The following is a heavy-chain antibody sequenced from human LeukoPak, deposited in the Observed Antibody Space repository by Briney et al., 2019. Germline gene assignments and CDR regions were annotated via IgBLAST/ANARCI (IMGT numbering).Heavy chain of an antibody. CDR2: ISSSSSYI. Sequence: GGSLRLSCAASGFTFSSYSMNWVRQAPGKGLEWVSSISSSSSYIYYADSVKGRFTISRDNAKNSLYLQMNSLRAEDTAVYYCERLRLGYCSGGSCYSFDYWGQGTLVTVSS. CDR3: ERLRLGYCSGGSCYSFDY. D-gene: IGHD2-15*01. CDR1: GFTFSSYS. J-gene: IGHJ4*02. V-gene: IGHV3-21*01.